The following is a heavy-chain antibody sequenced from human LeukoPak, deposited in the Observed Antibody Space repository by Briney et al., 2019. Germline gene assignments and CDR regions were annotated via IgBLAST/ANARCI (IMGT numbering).Heavy chain of an antibody. CDR3: ASSSIDWLFI. J-gene: IGHJ4*02. CDR2: IYYSGST. D-gene: IGHD3-9*01. V-gene: IGHV4-30-4*01. Sequence: PSQTLSLTCTVSGGSISSGDYYWSCIRQPPGTGLEWIGYIYYSGSTYYNPSLKSRVTISVDTSKNQFSLRLSSVTAADTAVYYCASSSIDWLFIWGQGTLVTVSS. CDR1: GGSISSGDYY.